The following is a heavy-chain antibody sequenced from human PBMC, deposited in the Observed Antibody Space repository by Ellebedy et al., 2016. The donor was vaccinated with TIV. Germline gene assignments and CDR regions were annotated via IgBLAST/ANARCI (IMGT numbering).Heavy chain of an antibody. CDR1: GYIFTSYG. D-gene: IGHD6-13*01. CDR3: ANQRQQNDAFDI. Sequence: ASVKVSCXASGYIFTSYGISWVRQAPGEGLEWVGWSSGHTGNTNYAQKFQGRVTMTTDTSTSTAYMELRSLRSDDTAVYYCANQRQQNDAFDIWGHGTMVTVSS. J-gene: IGHJ3*02. CDR2: SSGHTGNT. V-gene: IGHV1-18*01.